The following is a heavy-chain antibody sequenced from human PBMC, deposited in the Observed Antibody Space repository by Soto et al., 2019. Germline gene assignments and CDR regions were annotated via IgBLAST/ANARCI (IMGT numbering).Heavy chain of an antibody. V-gene: IGHV1-3*01. D-gene: IGHD1-1*01. CDR1: GCTLSTHA. Sequence: GVSVKVSCMASGCTLSTHAMHWVCQAPGQRLEWMGWINGGTGQTKHSQRFQCRVNITRDTSASTAYMELSSLRSEDTAVYYCARGEEMEENYYYYGLDIWGQGTTGTV. J-gene: IGHJ6*02. CDR2: INGGTGQT. CDR3: ARGEEMEENYYYYGLDI.